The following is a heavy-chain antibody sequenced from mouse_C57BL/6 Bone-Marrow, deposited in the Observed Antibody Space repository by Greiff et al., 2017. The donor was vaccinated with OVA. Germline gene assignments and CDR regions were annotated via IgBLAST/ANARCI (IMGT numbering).Heavy chain of an antibody. CDR2: IDPETGGT. J-gene: IGHJ2*01. V-gene: IGHV1-15*01. D-gene: IGHD1-1*01. Sequence: QVQLQQSGAELVRPGASVTLSCKASGYTFTDYEMHWVKQTPVPGLEWIGAIDPETGGTAYNQKFKGKAILTADKSSSTAYMELRSLTSEDSAVYYCTRYGTTVDYWGQGTTLTVSS. CDR3: TRYGTTVDY. CDR1: GYTFTDYE.